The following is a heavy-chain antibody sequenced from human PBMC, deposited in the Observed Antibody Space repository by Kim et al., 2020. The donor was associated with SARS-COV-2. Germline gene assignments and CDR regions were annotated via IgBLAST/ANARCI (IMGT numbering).Heavy chain of an antibody. Sequence: GGSLRLSCAASGFTFSSYGMHWVRQAPGKGLEWVAVIWYDGSNKYYADSVKGRFTISRDNSKNTLYLQMNSLRAEDTAVYYCARGGYYYDRGGPFDYWGQGTLVTVSS. V-gene: IGHV3-33*01. CDR2: IWYDGSNK. J-gene: IGHJ4*02. CDR1: GFTFSSYG. CDR3: ARGGYYYDRGGPFDY. D-gene: IGHD3-10*02.